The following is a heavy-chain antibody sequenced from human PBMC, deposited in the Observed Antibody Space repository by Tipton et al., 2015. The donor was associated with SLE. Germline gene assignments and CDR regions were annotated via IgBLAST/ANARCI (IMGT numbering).Heavy chain of an antibody. Sequence: QSGPEVKKPGASVRVSCKASGYTFTNYDINWVRQATGKGLEWMGWMNPNSGYTGYAQKFQGRVTMTRNTSISTAYMELSSLKSEDTAVYYCAREAAAMASDYWGQGTLVTVSS. CDR1: GYTFTNYD. CDR2: MNPNSGYT. CDR3: AREAAAMASDY. V-gene: IGHV1-8*01. J-gene: IGHJ4*02. D-gene: IGHD2-2*01.